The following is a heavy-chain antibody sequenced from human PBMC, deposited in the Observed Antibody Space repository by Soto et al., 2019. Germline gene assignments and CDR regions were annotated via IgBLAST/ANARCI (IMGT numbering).Heavy chain of an antibody. V-gene: IGHV4-34*01. CDR3: ARGPRVAAAGTFDY. D-gene: IGHD6-13*01. Sequence: SETLSLTCAVYGGSFSGYYRSWIRQPPGKGLEWIGEINPSGSTNYNPSCKSRVTISVDTSKNQFSLKLSSVTAADTAVYYCARGPRVAAAGTFDYWGQGTLVTVSS. J-gene: IGHJ4*02. CDR1: GGSFSGYY. CDR2: INPSGST.